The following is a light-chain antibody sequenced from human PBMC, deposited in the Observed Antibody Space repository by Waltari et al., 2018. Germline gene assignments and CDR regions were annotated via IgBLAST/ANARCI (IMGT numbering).Light chain of an antibody. CDR3: QYRGHWPPDAS. CDR2: AAS. V-gene: IGKV3-11*01. J-gene: IGKJ3*01. CDR1: QSVRNY. Sequence: EIVLTQSPATLSLSPGERATLSCRASQSVRNYLAWYQQKPGQAPRRLIYAASNRATGIPARFSGSGSGTDFTLTISSLEPEDFAVYYCQYRGHWPPDASFGPGTKVDIK.